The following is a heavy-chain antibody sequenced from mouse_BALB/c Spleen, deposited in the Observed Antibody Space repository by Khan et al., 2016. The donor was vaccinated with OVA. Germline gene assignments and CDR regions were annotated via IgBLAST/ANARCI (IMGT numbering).Heavy chain of an antibody. CDR2: INTNVGST. V-gene: IGHV5-6-3*01. Sequence: EVELVESGGGLVQPGGSLKLSCAASGFTFSSYGMSWVRQTPDKRLELVATINTNVGSTYYPDSVKGRFTISRDNAKNTLYKQMSSLTSEDTAMYYCSRVGIIYYGNYAYYFDYWGQGTTLTVSS. CDR1: GFTFSSYG. CDR3: SRVGIIYYGNYAYYFDY. D-gene: IGHD2-1*01. J-gene: IGHJ2*01.